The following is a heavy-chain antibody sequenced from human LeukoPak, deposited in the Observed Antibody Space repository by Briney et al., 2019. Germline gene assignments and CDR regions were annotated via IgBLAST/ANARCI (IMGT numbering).Heavy chain of an antibody. CDR1: GYTFTSYD. J-gene: IGHJ3*02. CDR2: MNPNSGNT. CDR3: AAGGQQLPLLEFAFDI. V-gene: IGHV1-8*03. Sequence: GASVKVSCKASGYTFTSYDINWVRQATGQGLEWMGWMNPNSGNTGYAQKFQGRVTITRNTSISTAYMELSSLRSEDTAVYYCAAGGQQLPLLEFAFDIWGQGTMVTVSP. D-gene: IGHD6-13*01.